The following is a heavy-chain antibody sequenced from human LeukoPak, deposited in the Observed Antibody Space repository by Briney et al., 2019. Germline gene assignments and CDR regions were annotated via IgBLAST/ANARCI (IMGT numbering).Heavy chain of an antibody. CDR1: GFTFSSHW. CDR2: IKQDGSEK. D-gene: IGHD4-17*01. CDR3: TRRDYGDYVWYFDY. V-gene: IGHV3-7*01. Sequence: SGGSLRLSCAASGFTFSSHWMSWVRQAPGKGLEGVANIKQDGSEKYYVDSVKGRFTISRDNAKNSLYLQMNSLRAEDTAVYYCTRRDYGDYVWYFDYWGQGTLVTVSS. J-gene: IGHJ4*02.